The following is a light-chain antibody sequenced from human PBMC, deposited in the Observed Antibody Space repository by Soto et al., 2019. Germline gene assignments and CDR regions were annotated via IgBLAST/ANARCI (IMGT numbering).Light chain of an antibody. J-gene: IGKJ2*01. CDR3: QQYKDWPPWYT. Sequence: EIVMTQSPATLSVSPGERVTLSCRASQSVSSRLAWYQQKAGQAPRLLMYDASTRATGIPARFSGSGSGTEFTLTISSLQSEDFAVYYCQQYKDWPPWYTFGQGTKVEIK. CDR2: DAS. CDR1: QSVSSR. V-gene: IGKV3-15*01.